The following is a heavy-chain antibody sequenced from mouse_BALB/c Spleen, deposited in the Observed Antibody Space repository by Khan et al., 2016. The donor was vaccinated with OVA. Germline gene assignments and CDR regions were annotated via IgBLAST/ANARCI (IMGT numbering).Heavy chain of an antibody. CDR1: GYTFTSYW. V-gene: IGHV1-61*01. Sequence: VQLQQSGAELVRPGASVKLSCKASGYTFTSYWMNWVKQRPGQGLEWIGMIDPSDSKTHYNQMFKDKATLTVDKSSNTAYMHLSSLTSEDSAVYCWARGGYGTSFAFWGQGTLVTVSA. CDR2: IDPSDSKT. J-gene: IGHJ3*01. D-gene: IGHD2-10*02. CDR3: ARGGYGTSFAF.